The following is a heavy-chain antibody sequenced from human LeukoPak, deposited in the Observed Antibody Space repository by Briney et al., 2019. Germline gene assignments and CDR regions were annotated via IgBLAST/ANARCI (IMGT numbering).Heavy chain of an antibody. CDR1: GFTFSSYA. Sequence: GGSLRLSCAASGFTFSSYAMHWVRQAPGKGLEWVAFIRYDGSNKYYADSVKGRFTISRDNSKNTLYLQMNSLRAEDTAVYYCAKRGYCSGGSCYGGAFDIWGQGTMVTVSS. D-gene: IGHD2-15*01. CDR3: AKRGYCSGGSCYGGAFDI. V-gene: IGHV3-30*02. CDR2: IRYDGSNK. J-gene: IGHJ3*02.